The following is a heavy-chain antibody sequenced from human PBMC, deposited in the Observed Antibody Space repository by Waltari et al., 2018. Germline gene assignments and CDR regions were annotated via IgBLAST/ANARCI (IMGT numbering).Heavy chain of an antibody. Sequence: QVQLQESGPGLVKPSETLSLTCAVSGYSISSGYYWGWIRQPPGKGLEWIGSIYHSGSTYYNPYLKSRVTISVDTSKNQFSLKLSSVTAADTAVYYCARSFWSGYYRGNWFDPWGQGTLVTVSS. CDR2: IYHSGST. CDR1: GYSISSGYY. J-gene: IGHJ5*02. CDR3: ARSFWSGYYRGNWFDP. D-gene: IGHD3-3*01. V-gene: IGHV4-38-2*01.